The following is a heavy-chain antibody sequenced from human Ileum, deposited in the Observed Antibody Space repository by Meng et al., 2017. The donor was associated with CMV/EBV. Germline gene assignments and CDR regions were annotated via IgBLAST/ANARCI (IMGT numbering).Heavy chain of an antibody. CDR3: TRGRVGDWGFDF. D-gene: IGHD1-26*01. Sequence: QQGGGGLLKPSVPLSLTCGVNGGSFSSFSWTWIRPPPGKGQEWIGEIHHRGTTNYSPSLKSRVTISIDTSKKQFSLRLSSLTAADTAVYYCTRGRVGDWGFDFWGQGTLVTVSS. CDR1: GGSFSSFS. J-gene: IGHJ4*02. CDR2: IHHRGTT. V-gene: IGHV4-34*02.